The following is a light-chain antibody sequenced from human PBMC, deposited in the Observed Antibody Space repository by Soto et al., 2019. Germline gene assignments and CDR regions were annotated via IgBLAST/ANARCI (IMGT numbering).Light chain of an antibody. CDR3: RSYADTSIL. V-gene: IGLV2-23*02. J-gene: IGLJ2*01. CDR2: EVS. Sequence: QSVLTQPASVSGSPGQSITISCTGSSGDVGSYNLVSWYQQHPDKAPKLMVYEVSKRPPGVSNRFFGSKSGNTASLTISGLQAEDEAHYYCRSYADTSILFGGGTKVTVL. CDR1: SGDVGSYNL.